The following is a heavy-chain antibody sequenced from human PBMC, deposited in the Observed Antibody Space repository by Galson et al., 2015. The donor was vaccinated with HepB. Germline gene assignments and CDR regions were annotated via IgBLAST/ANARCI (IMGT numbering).Heavy chain of an antibody. J-gene: IGHJ6*04. CDR3: AKDLVPWTLTGMDV. CDR2: ISGSGGST. D-gene: IGHD2-2*01. V-gene: IGHV3-23*01. CDR1: GFTFSSYA. Sequence: SLRLSCAASGFTFSSYAMSWVRQAPGKGLEWVSAISGSGGSTYYADSVKGRFTISRDNSKNTLYLQMNSLRAEDTAVYYCAKDLVPWTLTGMDVWGKGTTVTVSS.